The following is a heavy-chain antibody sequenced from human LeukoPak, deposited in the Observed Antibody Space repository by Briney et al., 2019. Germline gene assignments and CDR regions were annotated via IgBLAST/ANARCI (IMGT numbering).Heavy chain of an antibody. D-gene: IGHD5-12*01. CDR2: INPNSGGT. CDR3: ARDRVYSGYDYGY. V-gene: IGHV1-2*02. CDR1: GYTFTSYY. Sequence: GASVKVSCKASGYTFTSYYMHWVRQAPGQGLEWMGWINPNSGGTNYAQKFQGRVTMTRDTSISTAYMELSRLRSDDTAVYYCARDRVYSGYDYGYWGQGTLVTVSS. J-gene: IGHJ4*02.